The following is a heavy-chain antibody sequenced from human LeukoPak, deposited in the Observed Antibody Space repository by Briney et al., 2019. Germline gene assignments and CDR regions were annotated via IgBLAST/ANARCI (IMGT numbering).Heavy chain of an antibody. V-gene: IGHV4-59*01. CDR2: IYYSGST. D-gene: IGHD3-22*01. J-gene: IGHJ6*03. CDR3: ARPASYVSSGYYYGYYYYMDV. CDR1: GGSISSYY. Sequence: SETLSLTCTVSGGSISSYYWSWIRQPPGQGLEWIGFIYYSGSTNYNPSLKSRVTISVDTSKNQFSLKLSSVTAADTAVYYCARPASYVSSGYYYGYYYYMDVWGKGTTVTVSS.